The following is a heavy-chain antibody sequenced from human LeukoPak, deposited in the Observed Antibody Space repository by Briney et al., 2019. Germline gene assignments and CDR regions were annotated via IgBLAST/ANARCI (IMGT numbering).Heavy chain of an antibody. CDR3: ARQSTLVGGGFDY. J-gene: IGHJ4*02. V-gene: IGHV3-48*03. D-gene: IGHD4-23*01. CDR1: GFTYNPFE. CDR2: ITSSGSAT. Sequence: GGSLRLSCVGSGFTYNPFENNWVRQAPGKGLEWVSYITSSGSATYYSDSVKGRFTISRDNAKNSLYLQMNSLRVDDTAVYYCARQSTLVGGGFDYWGQGILVTVSS.